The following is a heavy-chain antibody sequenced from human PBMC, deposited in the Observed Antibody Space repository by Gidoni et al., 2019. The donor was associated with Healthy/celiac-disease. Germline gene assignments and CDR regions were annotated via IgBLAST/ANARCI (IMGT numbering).Heavy chain of an antibody. Sequence: QVQLQQWGAGLLKPSETLSLTCAVYGGSFSGYYWSWIRQPPGKGLEWIGEINHSGSTNYNPSLKSRVTISVDTSKNQFSLKLSSVTAADTAVYYCARGSDCSGGSCYFNLFYYWGQGTLVTVSS. J-gene: IGHJ4*02. V-gene: IGHV4-34*01. CDR3: ARGSDCSGGSCYFNLFYY. CDR2: INHSGST. CDR1: GGSFSGYY. D-gene: IGHD2-15*01.